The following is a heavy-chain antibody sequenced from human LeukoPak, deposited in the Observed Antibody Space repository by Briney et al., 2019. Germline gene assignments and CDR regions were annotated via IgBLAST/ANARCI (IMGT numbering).Heavy chain of an antibody. CDR2: ISWNSGSI. CDR3: AKDEFVASDFTGAFDI. J-gene: IGHJ3*02. CDR1: GFTFDDSA. V-gene: IGHV3-9*03. D-gene: IGHD2-8*02. Sequence: GRSLRLSCAASGFTFDDSAMHWVRQAPGKGLDGVSGISWNSGSIGYADSVKGRFTISRDNAKNSLYLQMNSLRAEDMALYYCAKDEFVASDFTGAFDIWGQGTMVTVSS.